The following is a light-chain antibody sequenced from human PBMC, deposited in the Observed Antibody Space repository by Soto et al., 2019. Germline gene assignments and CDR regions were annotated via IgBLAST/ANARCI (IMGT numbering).Light chain of an antibody. CDR1: QTILYSSNNKNQ. J-gene: IGKJ2*01. CDR3: QQYYSPPYT. Sequence: DIVMTQSPDSLAVSLGERATINCKSSQTILYSSNNKNQLAWYQQKPGQPPKLLFYWASTLESGVPDRFSGSESETDFTLSIGSLQAEDVALYYCQQYYSPPYTFGQGTKLQI. CDR2: WAS. V-gene: IGKV4-1*01.